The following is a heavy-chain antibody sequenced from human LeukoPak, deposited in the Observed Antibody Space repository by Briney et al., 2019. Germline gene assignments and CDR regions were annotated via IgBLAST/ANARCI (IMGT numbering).Heavy chain of an antibody. V-gene: IGHV4-38-2*02. J-gene: IGHJ5*02. Sequence: PSETLSLTCAVSGYSISSGYYWGWIRQPPGKGQEWIGSIYHSGSTYYNPSLKSRVTISVDTSKNQFSLKLSSVTAADTAVYYCARDGGRDWFDPWGQGTLVTVSS. D-gene: IGHD6-25*01. CDR1: GYSISSGYY. CDR2: IYHSGST. CDR3: ARDGGRDWFDP.